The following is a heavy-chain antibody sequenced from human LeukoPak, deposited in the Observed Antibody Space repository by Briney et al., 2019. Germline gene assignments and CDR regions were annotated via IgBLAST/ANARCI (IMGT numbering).Heavy chain of an antibody. CDR1: GFTFSSYA. CDR3: ARPRRLGIYDAFDI. D-gene: IGHD5-12*01. V-gene: IGHV3-30*04. CDR2: ISYDGSNK. J-gene: IGHJ3*02. Sequence: TGGSLRLSCAASGFTFSSYAMHWVRQAPGKGLEWVAVISYDGSNKYYADSVKGRFTISRDNSKNTLYLQMNSLRAEDTAVYYCARPRRLGIYDAFDIWGQGTMVTVSS.